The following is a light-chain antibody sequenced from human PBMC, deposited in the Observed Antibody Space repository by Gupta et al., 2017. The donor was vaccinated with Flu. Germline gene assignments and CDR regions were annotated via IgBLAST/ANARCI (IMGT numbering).Light chain of an antibody. CDR2: EVN. V-gene: IGLV2-14*01. Sequence: QSALTQPASVSGSPGQSITISCTGTSSDVGGYNYVSWYQQHPGKAPTLMIYEVNRRPSGVSNRFSGSKSGDTASLTISGLHPEDEAHYYCSSYATGSTVVFGGGTTVTVL. J-gene: IGLJ2*01. CDR1: SSDVGGYNY. CDR3: SSYATGSTVV.